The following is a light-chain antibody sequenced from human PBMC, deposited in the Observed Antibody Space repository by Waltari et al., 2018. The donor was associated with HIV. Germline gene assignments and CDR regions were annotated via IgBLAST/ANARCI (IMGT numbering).Light chain of an antibody. Sequence: QSALTQPRSVSGSPGQSVTISCTGTSLHVGGYNHVSWFQQPPRKAPKLIIYAVTQRPSGAPYRFSAAKAGHTASLTISGLQAGDEADYFCCSYAGSYTWVFGTGTELTVL. CDR3: CSYAGSYTWV. V-gene: IGLV2-11*01. J-gene: IGLJ3*02. CDR2: AVT. CDR1: SLHVGGYNH.